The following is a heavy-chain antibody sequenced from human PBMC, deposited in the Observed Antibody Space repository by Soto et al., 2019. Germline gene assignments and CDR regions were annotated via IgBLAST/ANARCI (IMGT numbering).Heavy chain of an antibody. CDR1: GGTISRYY. J-gene: IGHJ6*02. CDR3: ARDLWGYCGTDCYPLDV. Sequence: QVQLQESGPGLVKPSETLSLTCTVSGGTISRYYWSWIRQPPGKGLEWIGYMYNTGSTVYNPSFKSRVTTSVETSKNQFSLKLNSVTAADTAVYYCARDLWGYCGTDCYPLDVWGQGTTVTVSS. CDR2: MYNTGST. V-gene: IGHV4-59*01. D-gene: IGHD2-21*02.